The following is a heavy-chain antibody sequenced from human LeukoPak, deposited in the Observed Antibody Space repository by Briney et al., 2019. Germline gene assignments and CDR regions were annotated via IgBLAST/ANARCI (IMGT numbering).Heavy chain of an antibody. Sequence: GGSLRLSCAASGFIFSDHYMDWVRQAPGKEKEWVSSIDSSSGYIYSADSVKGRFTISRDNAKNSLYLQMNSLRAEDTAVYYCARVSTASGYYYGMDVWGQGTTVTVSS. CDR2: IDSSSGYI. D-gene: IGHD5-18*01. J-gene: IGHJ6*02. V-gene: IGHV3-21*01. CDR3: ARVSTASGYYYGMDV. CDR1: GFIFSDHY.